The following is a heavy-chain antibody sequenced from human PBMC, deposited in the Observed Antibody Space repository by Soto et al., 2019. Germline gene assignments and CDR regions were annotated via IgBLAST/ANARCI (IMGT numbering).Heavy chain of an antibody. CDR1: GFTFDDYA. V-gene: IGHV3-9*01. D-gene: IGHD6-13*01. J-gene: IGHJ3*02. Sequence: GGPLRLSCAIAGFTFDDYAMHWVRQVPGKGLEWVSSISSNSGRKDYADSVKGRFSISRDNAKNSLYMHLNSLRAEDTALYNCAEGHAAAGDSFDIWGPGTMVTVSS. CDR2: ISSNSGRK. CDR3: AEGHAAAGDSFDI.